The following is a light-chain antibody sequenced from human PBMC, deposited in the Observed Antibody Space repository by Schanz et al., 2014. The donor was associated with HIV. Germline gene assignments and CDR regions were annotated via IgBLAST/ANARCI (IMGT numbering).Light chain of an antibody. V-gene: IGLV2-11*01. CDR2: DVS. CDR3: CSYAGSYPLYV. CDR1: SSDVGGYNY. J-gene: IGLJ1*01. Sequence: QSALTQPRSVSGSPGQSVTISCTGTSSDVGGYNYVSWYQQHPGKAPKFMIYDVSKRPSGVPDRFSGSKSGNTASLTISGLQAEDEADYYCCSYAGSYPLYVFGTGTKLTVL.